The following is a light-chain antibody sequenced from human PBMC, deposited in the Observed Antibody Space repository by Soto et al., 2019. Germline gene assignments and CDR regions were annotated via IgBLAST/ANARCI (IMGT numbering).Light chain of an antibody. Sequence: DIQMTQSPSSLSASVGDRVTITCRTSQGINDYLNWYQMKPGEAPKLLIYAASALQSGIPSRFSGSASGTEFTLTISRLEPEDFAVYYCQQYGSSPFTFGPGTKVDI. CDR1: QGINDY. CDR2: AAS. V-gene: IGKV1-39*01. J-gene: IGKJ3*01. CDR3: QQYGSSPFT.